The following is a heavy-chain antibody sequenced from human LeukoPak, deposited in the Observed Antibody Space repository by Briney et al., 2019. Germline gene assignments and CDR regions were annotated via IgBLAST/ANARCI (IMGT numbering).Heavy chain of an antibody. V-gene: IGHV3-23*01. J-gene: IGHJ4*02. Sequence: GGSLRLSCAASGFTFSSYGMHWVRQAPGKGLEWVSGISDSGSNIYYADSVRGRFTISRDNSKSTLYLQMNSLRAEDTALYYCAKGENYISTSYDYWGQGMQVTVST. CDR1: GFTFSSYG. CDR2: ISDSGSNI. D-gene: IGHD1-7*01. CDR3: AKGENYISTSYDY.